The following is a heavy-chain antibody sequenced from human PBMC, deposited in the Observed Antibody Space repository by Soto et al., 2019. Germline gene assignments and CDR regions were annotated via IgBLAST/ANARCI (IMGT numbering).Heavy chain of an antibody. Sequence: EVQLLESGGGLVQPGGSLRLSCAASGFTFSSYAMSWVRQAPGKGLEWDSAISGSGGSTYYADSVKGRFTISRDNSKNTLYLQMNSLRAADTAVYYCAKVGGPRIHFDYCGQVTLVTVSS. CDR3: AKVGGPRIHFDY. D-gene: IGHD3-16*01. CDR1: GFTFSSYA. V-gene: IGHV3-23*01. J-gene: IGHJ4*02. CDR2: ISGSGGST.